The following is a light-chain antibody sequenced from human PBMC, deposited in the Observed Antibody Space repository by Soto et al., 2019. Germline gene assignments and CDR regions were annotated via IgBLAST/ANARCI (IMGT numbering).Light chain of an antibody. CDR1: SSDVGGYNY. CDR3: TSYTSTISHVL. CDR2: EVS. V-gene: IGLV2-14*03. J-gene: IGLJ2*01. Sequence: QSALTQPASVSGSPGQSITISCTGTSSDVGGYNYVSWYQQHPDKAPKLIISEVSNRPSGVSTRFSGSKSGNTASLTISGLQAEDEADYYCTSYTSTISHVLFGGGTKLTVL.